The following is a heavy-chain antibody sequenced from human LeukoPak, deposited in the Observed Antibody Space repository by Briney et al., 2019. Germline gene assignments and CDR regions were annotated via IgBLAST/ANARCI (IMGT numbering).Heavy chain of an antibody. D-gene: IGHD3-9*01. CDR1: GFTFNNYV. V-gene: IGHV3-23*01. Sequence: PGGSLRLSCVASGFTFNNYVMSWVRQAPGKGLEWVSGISAGGSSTYYGDSVRGRFTISRDNSKNTLYLQMNSLRAEDTAVYYCAKDPILTGYWYRGSDYWGQGTLVTVSS. J-gene: IGHJ4*02. CDR3: AKDPILTGYWYRGSDY. CDR2: ISAGGSST.